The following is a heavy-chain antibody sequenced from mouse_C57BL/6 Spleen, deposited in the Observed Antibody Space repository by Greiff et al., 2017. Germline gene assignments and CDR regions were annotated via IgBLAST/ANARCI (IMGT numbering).Heavy chain of an antibody. D-gene: IGHD1-1*01. CDR3: ARLLRWYFDV. J-gene: IGHJ1*03. V-gene: IGHV5-9*01. CDR1: GFTFSSYT. CDR2: ISGGGGNT. Sequence: EVHLVESGGGLVKPGGSLKLSCAASGFTFSSYTMSWVRQTPEKRLEWVATISGGGGNTYYPDSVKGRFTISRDNAKNTLYLQMSSLRSEDTALYYCARLLRWYFDVWGTGTTVTVSS.